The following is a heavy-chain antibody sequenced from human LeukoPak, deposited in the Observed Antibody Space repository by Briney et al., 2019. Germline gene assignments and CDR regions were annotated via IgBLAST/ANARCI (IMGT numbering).Heavy chain of an antibody. D-gene: IGHD4-11*01. CDR3: ARLAATTGWFDP. Sequence: GESLKISCKGSGYSFSNSWIGWVRQLPGKGLEWMGIIYPGDSDTRYSPSFQGQVTISADKSISTAYLQWGSLKASDTAMYYCARLAATTGWFDPWGQGTLVTVSS. J-gene: IGHJ5*02. CDR1: GYSFSNSW. V-gene: IGHV5-51*01. CDR2: IYPGDSDT.